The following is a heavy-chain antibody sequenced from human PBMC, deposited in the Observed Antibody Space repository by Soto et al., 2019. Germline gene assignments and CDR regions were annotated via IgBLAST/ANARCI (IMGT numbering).Heavy chain of an antibody. CDR1: GFTFSSDA. V-gene: IGHV3-30-3*01. CDR2: ISYDGSNK. Sequence: GGSLRLSCAASGFTFSSDAMHWVRQAPCKGLEWVAVISYDGSNKYYADSVKGRFTVSRDNSKNTLYLQMNSLRAEDTAVYYCARDGSIGAGGYFDYWGQETLVTVSS. D-gene: IGHD6-13*01. J-gene: IGHJ4*02. CDR3: ARDGSIGAGGYFDY.